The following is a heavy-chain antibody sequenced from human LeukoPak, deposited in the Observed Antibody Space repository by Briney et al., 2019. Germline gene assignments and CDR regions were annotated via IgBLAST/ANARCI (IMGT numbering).Heavy chain of an antibody. V-gene: IGHV4-59*01. D-gene: IGHD4-17*01. CDR1: GVSISGDH. CDR2: IYYSGST. CDR3: ARAHDYGDYKKWFDP. J-gene: IGHJ5*02. Sequence: SETLSLTCTVSGVSISGDHWSWIRQSPGKGLEWIGYIYYSGSTNYKPSPKSRVTISIDTSKNQFSLRLRSVTAADTAVYYCARAHDYGDYKKWFDPWGQGTLATVSS.